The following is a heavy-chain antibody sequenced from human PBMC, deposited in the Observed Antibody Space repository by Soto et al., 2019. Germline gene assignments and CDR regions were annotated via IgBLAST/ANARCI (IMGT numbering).Heavy chain of an antibody. V-gene: IGHV4-59*01. Sequence: QVQLQESGPGLVKSSETLSLTCTVSGGSIRTYYWSWIRQSPGKGLEWIGHRYYSGRTNYNPSLKSGVMIVVDPSKNQFTLNLNSVTAADTAVYFCARVMGTNTGDRIYAIDVWGRGTTVTVSS. J-gene: IGHJ6*02. CDR1: GGSIRTYY. CDR3: ARVMGTNTGDRIYAIDV. D-gene: IGHD5-12*01. CDR2: RYYSGRT.